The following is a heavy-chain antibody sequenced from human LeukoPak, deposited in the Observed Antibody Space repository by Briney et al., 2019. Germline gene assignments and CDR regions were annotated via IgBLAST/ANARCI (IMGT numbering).Heavy chain of an antibody. J-gene: IGHJ4*02. CDR1: GGSISSYY. V-gene: IGHV4-59*01. D-gene: IGHD3-9*01. CDR2: IYYSGST. CDR3: ARGSHLDWMYDY. Sequence: SETLSLTCTVSGGSISSYYWSWIRQPPGKGLEWIGYIYYSGSTNYNPSLKSRVTISVDTSKNQFSLKLSSVTAADTAVYYCARGSHLDWMYDYWGQGTLVTVSS.